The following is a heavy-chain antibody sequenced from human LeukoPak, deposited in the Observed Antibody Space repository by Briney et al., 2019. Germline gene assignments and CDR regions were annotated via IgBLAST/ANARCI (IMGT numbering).Heavy chain of an antibody. CDR3: ARDLGYCTGGTCYPNWFDP. J-gene: IGHJ5*02. CDR1: GYTFTSYA. V-gene: IGHV1-3*01. D-gene: IGHD2-15*01. CDR2: INAGNDNT. Sequence: ASVKVSCKASGYTFTSYAMHWVRQAPGQRLAWMGWINAGNDNTKYSQKFQGRVTITRDTSASTAYMELNSLRSEDTAVYYCARDLGYCTGGTCYPNWFDPWGQGTLVTVSS.